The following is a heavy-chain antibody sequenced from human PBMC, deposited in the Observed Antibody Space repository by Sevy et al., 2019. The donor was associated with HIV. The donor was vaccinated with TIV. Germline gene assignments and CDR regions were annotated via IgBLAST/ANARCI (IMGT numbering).Heavy chain of an antibody. CDR1: GGYIRSSHW. CDR3: AREEYFYGSGTYGYGMDV. V-gene: IGHV4-4*02. J-gene: IGHJ6*02. Sequence: SETLSLTCAVSGGYIRSSHWWSWVRQSPGKGLGWIGEIYYSGSRNYNPSLKSRLTISVDTSNNLFSLRLSSVTAADTAVYYCAREEYFYGSGTYGYGMDVWGQGATVTVSS. CDR2: IYYSGSR. D-gene: IGHD3-10*01.